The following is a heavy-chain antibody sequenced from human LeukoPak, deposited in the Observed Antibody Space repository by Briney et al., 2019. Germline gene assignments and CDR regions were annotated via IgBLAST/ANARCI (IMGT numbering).Heavy chain of an antibody. Sequence: PGGSLRLSCAASGFTFSSYSMNWVRQAPGKGLEWVSYISSSGATIYYADSVRGRFTISRDNAKNSLYLQMNSLRAEDTAVYYCARPEQQLVLEGGLDIWGQGTKVTVSS. CDR3: ARPEQQLVLEGGLDI. D-gene: IGHD6-13*01. CDR2: ISSSGATI. CDR1: GFTFSSYS. J-gene: IGHJ3*02. V-gene: IGHV3-48*04.